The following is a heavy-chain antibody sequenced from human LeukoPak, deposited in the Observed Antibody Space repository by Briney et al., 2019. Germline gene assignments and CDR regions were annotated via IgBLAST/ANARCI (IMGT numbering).Heavy chain of an antibody. CDR1: GGSISSGTYY. CDR2: IYTTGST. J-gene: IGHJ4*02. Sequence: SETLSPTCTVSGGSISSGTYYWTWIRQPAGKGLEWIGRIYTTGSTNYNPTLKSRVTMSTDTSKNQFSLKLSSVTAADTAVYYCARVTTGGYYNCWGQGTLVTVSS. CDR3: ARVTTGGYYNC. V-gene: IGHV4-61*02. D-gene: IGHD3-22*01.